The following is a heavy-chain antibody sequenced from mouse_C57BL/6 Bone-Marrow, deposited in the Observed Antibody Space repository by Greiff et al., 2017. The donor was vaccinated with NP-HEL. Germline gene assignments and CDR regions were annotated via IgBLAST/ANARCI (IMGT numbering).Heavy chain of an antibody. CDR1: GYTFTSYW. Sequence: QVQLQQPGAELVMPGASVKLSCKASGYTFTSYWMHWVKQRPGQGLEWIGEIDPSDSYTNYNQKFKGKSTLTVDKSSSTAYMQLSSLTSEDSAVYYCAQLTGTPFAYWGQGTLVTVSA. J-gene: IGHJ3*01. V-gene: IGHV1-69*01. D-gene: IGHD4-1*01. CDR2: IDPSDSYT. CDR3: AQLTGTPFAY.